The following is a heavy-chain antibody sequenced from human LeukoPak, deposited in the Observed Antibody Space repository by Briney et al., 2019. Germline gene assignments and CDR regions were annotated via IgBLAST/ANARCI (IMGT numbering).Heavy chain of an antibody. J-gene: IGHJ4*02. CDR1: GYTFTSYY. V-gene: IGHV1-18*04. Sequence: ASVKVSCKASGYTFTSYYMHWVRQAPGQGLEWMGWISAYNGNTNYAQKLQGRVTMTTDTSTSTAYMELRSLRSDDTAVYYCARDQRFLEWLSPFDYWGQGTLVTVSS. CDR2: ISAYNGNT. D-gene: IGHD3-3*01. CDR3: ARDQRFLEWLSPFDY.